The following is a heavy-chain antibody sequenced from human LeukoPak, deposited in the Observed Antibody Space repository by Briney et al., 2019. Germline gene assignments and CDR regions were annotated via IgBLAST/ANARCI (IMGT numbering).Heavy chain of an antibody. V-gene: IGHV1-69*05. J-gene: IGHJ4*02. D-gene: IGHD3-10*01. CDR3: ATHNGENFDY. CDR2: IIPIFGTA. CDR1: GGTFSSYA. Sequence: ASVKVSCKASGGTFSSYAISWVRQAPGQGLEWMGGIIPIFGTANYAQKFQGRVTITTDESTSTAYMELSSLRSEDTAVYYCATHNGENFDYWGQGTLVTVSS.